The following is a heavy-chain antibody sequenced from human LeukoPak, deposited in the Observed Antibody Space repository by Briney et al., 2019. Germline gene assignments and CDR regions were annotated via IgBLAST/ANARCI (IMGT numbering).Heavy chain of an antibody. V-gene: IGHV1-2*02. CDR3: SRDFGEPTGYYMDV. Sequence: ASVKVSCKASGYTFTGYYMHWVRQAPGQGLEWMGWINPNSGDTNYAQKFQGRVTMTRDTSISTAYMELSSLRSYDTAVYYCSRDFGEPTGYYMDVWGKGTTVTVSS. CDR1: GYTFTGYY. J-gene: IGHJ6*03. CDR2: INPNSGDT. D-gene: IGHD3-3*01.